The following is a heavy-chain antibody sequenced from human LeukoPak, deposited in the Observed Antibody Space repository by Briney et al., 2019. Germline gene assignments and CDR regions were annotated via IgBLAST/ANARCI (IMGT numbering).Heavy chain of an antibody. CDR1: GGSISSSSYY. CDR3: ARQDWYFDL. Sequence: SETLSLTCTVSGGSISSSSYYWGWIRQPPGKGLEWIGSIYYSGSTYYNPSLKSRVTISVDTSKNQFSLKLSSVTAADTAVYHCARQDWYFDLWGRGTLVTVSS. CDR2: IYYSGST. J-gene: IGHJ2*01. V-gene: IGHV4-39*01.